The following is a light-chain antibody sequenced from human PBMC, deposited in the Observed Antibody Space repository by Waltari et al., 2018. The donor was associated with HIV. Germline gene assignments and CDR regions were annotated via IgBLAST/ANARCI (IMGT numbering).Light chain of an antibody. CDR1: SGYDTSA. V-gene: IGLV9-49*02. CDR2: VGTGGIVG. CDR3: GADHGSGNKFVSVL. J-gene: IGLJ2*01. Sequence: QPLLTQPPSASASRGASVTLTSTLRSGYDTSAVNWYPHQPGTGPHFVMRVGTGGIVGSKGDGIPDRFSVLGSGLNRYLTIKNVQEEDESVYHCGADHGSGNKFVSVLFGGGTKLTVL.